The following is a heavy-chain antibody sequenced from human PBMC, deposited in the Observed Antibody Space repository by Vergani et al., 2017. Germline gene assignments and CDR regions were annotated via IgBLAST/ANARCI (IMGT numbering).Heavy chain of an antibody. J-gene: IGHJ6*03. CDR1: GGSFTSYH. V-gene: IGHV4-34*01. CDR3: ARVNTETDGHLYYYYYMDV. D-gene: IGHD4-11*01. Sequence: QVQLQQWGGGLLKPSETLSLTCVVNGGSFTSYHWTWIRQSPGEGLEWVGDIDHTGRPDYNPSLKSLLTMSVDKSRNQFSLKLNSVTPTDTAMYFCARVNTETDGHLYYYYYMDVWGEGTAVTVS. CDR2: IDHTGRP.